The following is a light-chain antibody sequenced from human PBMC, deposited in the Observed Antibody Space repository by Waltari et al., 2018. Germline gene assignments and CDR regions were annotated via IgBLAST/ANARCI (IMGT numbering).Light chain of an antibody. CDR1: QSISSY. J-gene: IGKJ4*01. CDR2: AAS. V-gene: IGKV1-39*01. Sequence: DIQMTQSPSSLSASVGDRVNITCRASQSISSYLNWYQQKPGKAPKLLIYAASTLQAGVPSRFSASGSGTDFTLTISSLQPEDFAIYYCQQFDIYPITFGGGTKVEIK. CDR3: QQFDIYPIT.